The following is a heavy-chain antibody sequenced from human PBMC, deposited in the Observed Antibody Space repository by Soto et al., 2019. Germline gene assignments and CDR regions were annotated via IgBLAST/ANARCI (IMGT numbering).Heavy chain of an antibody. CDR2: AFHRGSV. CDR1: GGSIRSHD. V-gene: IGHV4-59*11. J-gene: IGHJ5*01. Sequence: PSETLSLTCTVSGGSIRSHDWSWIRQTTVKGPKCTAFAFHRGSVFYAPILKSRLTTSVDTSKNQVSLKLSSVTAADTDVYYCASSPSLNWFDTWGHGTPVTVSS. CDR3: ASSPSLNWFDT.